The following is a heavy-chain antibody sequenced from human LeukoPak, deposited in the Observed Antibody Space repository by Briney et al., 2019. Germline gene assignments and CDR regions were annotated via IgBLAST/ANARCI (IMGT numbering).Heavy chain of an antibody. CDR3: ARHGHYDILTGYLYFQY. CDR2: IYYSGST. J-gene: IGHJ1*01. D-gene: IGHD3-9*01. Sequence: SDTLSLTCTVSGGSISSSSYYWGWIRQPPGKGLEWIGSIYYSGSTYYNPSLNSLVTISVDTSKNQFSLKLSSVTAADTAVYYCARHGHYDILTGYLYFQYWGQGTLVTVSS. V-gene: IGHV4-39*01. CDR1: GGSISSSSYY.